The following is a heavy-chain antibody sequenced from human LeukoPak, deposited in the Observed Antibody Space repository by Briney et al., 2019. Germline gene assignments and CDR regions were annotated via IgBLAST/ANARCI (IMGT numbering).Heavy chain of an antibody. D-gene: IGHD3-10*01. Sequence: GGSLRLSCAASGFTFSSYWMHWVRQAPGKGLVWVSRFNSDGSSTTYADSVKGRFTISRDNAKNTLYLQMNSLRAEDTAVYYCAMSGETYYNWFDYWGQGTLVTVSS. CDR3: AMSGETYYNWFDY. J-gene: IGHJ4*02. CDR2: FNSDGSST. V-gene: IGHV3-74*01. CDR1: GFTFSSYW.